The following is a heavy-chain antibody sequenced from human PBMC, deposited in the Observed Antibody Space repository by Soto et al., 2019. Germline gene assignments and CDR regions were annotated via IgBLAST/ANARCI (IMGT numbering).Heavy chain of an antibody. CDR2: IIPIFGTA. D-gene: IGHD3-22*01. CDR1: GGTFSSYA. V-gene: IGHV1-69*13. Sequence: SVKVSCKASGGTFSSYAISWVRQAPGQGLEWMGGIIPIFGTANYAQKFQGRVTITADESTGTAYMELSSLRSEDTAVYYCARAAAIYYDSSGYSWFDPWGQGTLVTVSS. J-gene: IGHJ5*02. CDR3: ARAAAIYYDSSGYSWFDP.